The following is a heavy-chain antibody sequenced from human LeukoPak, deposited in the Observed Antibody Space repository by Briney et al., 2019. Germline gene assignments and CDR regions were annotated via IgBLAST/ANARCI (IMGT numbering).Heavy chain of an antibody. Sequence: ASVKVSCKASGYTFTSYYMHWVRQAPGQGLEWMGIINPSGGSTSYAQKFQGRVTMTRDTSTSTVYMELSSLRSEDTAVYYCARDRYCSSTSCYGYFQHWGQGTLVTVFS. CDR3: ARDRYCSSTSCYGYFQH. V-gene: IGHV1-46*03. CDR2: INPSGGST. J-gene: IGHJ1*01. D-gene: IGHD2-2*01. CDR1: GYTFTSYY.